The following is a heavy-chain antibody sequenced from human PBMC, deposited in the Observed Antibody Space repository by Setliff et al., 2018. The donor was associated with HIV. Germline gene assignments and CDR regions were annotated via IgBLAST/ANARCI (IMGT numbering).Heavy chain of an antibody. CDR1: GYSFTSYW. J-gene: IGHJ5*01. CDR3: AKYSPAAWFDS. D-gene: IGHD2-15*01. CDR2: IYPGDPDA. V-gene: IGHV5-51*01. Sequence: PGESLKISCKGSGYSFTSYWIGWVRQMPGKGLEWMGIIYPGDPDARYNPSLQGQVTISADKSIDTAYLQWDNLRASDTAMYYCAKYSPAAWFDSWGQGTLVTVSS.